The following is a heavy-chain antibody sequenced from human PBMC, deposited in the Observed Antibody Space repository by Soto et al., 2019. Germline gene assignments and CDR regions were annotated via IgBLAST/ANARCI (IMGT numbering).Heavy chain of an antibody. J-gene: IGHJ6*02. CDR3: ASNEPDSRIAVAWSRLDYGMDV. CDR1: GYTFTGYY. D-gene: IGHD6-19*01. CDR2: INPNSGGT. V-gene: IGHV1-2*04. Sequence: ASVKVSCKASGYTFTGYYMHWVRQAPGQGLEWMGWINPNSGGTNYAQKFQGWVTMTRDTSISTAYMELSRLRSDDTAVYYCASNEPDSRIAVAWSRLDYGMDVWGQGTTVTVSS.